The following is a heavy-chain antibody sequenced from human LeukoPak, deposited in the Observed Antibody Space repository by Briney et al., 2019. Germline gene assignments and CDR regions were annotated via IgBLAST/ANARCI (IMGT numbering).Heavy chain of an antibody. D-gene: IGHD3-22*01. Sequence: ASVKVSCKASGYTFTSYFMHWVRQAPGQGLEWMGIINPSGGSTSYAQKFQGRVTVTRDMSTSTVYMELSSMRSEDTAVYYCARVGSYYYDSSVDAFDIWGQGTMVTVSS. J-gene: IGHJ3*02. CDR2: INPSGGST. V-gene: IGHV1-46*01. CDR1: GYTFTSYF. CDR3: ARVGSYYYDSSVDAFDI.